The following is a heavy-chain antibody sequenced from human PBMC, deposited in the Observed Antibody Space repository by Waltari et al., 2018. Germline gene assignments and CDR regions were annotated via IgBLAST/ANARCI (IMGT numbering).Heavy chain of an antibody. Sequence: QVQLVQSGAEVKKPGSSVKVSCKASGGTFSSYAISWVRQAPGQGLEWMGGIIPISGTENYEQKVQGRVTITADESTSTAYRELSSLRSEDTAVYYCARDPSCTNGVCLNWFDPWGQGTLVTVSS. V-gene: IGHV1-69*01. D-gene: IGHD2-8*01. J-gene: IGHJ5*02. CDR2: IIPISGTE. CDR3: ARDPSCTNGVCLNWFDP. CDR1: GGTFSSYA.